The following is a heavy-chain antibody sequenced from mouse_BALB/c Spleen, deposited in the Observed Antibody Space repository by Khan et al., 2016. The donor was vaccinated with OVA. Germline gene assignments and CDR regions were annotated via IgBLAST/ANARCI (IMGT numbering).Heavy chain of an antibody. CDR2: ISTYYDDA. Sequence: QVQLQQSGAELVRPGVSVKISCKGSGYTFTDYAMHWVKQSQTKSLEWIGVISTYYDDASYNQKFKDKATMTVDTSSSTAFLELARLTSEDSAIYYCARNYYGTRNAMDYWGQGTSVTVSS. CDR1: GYTFTDYA. J-gene: IGHJ4*01. D-gene: IGHD1-1*01. V-gene: IGHV1S137*01. CDR3: ARNYYGTRNAMDY.